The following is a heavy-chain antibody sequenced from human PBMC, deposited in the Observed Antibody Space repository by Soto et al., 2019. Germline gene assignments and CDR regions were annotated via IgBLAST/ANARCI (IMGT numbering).Heavy chain of an antibody. D-gene: IGHD6-13*01. J-gene: IGHJ5*02. CDR1: GYTFTSYG. Sequence: ASVKVSCKASGYTFTSYGISWVRQAPGQGLEWMGWISAYNGNTNYAQKLQGRVTMTTDTSTSTAYMELRSLRSDDTALYYCSISAAGLNWFVPCGQGTRFTVSA. CDR3: SISAAGLNWFVP. V-gene: IGHV1-18*01. CDR2: ISAYNGNT.